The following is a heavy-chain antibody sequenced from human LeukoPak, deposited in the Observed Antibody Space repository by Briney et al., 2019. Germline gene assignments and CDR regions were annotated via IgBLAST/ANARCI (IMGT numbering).Heavy chain of an antibody. D-gene: IGHD4-23*01. V-gene: IGHV3-23*01. CDR1: GFTFSNYA. Sequence: PGGSLRLSCAASGFTFSNYAMTWVRQAPGKGLEWVSAIGGSGSGTYYADSVKGRFTISRDNSKNTLYLQMNSLRAEDTAVYYCARWGPTTVVTLNWFDPWGQGTLVTVSS. J-gene: IGHJ5*02. CDR2: IGGSGSGT. CDR3: ARWGPTTVVTLNWFDP.